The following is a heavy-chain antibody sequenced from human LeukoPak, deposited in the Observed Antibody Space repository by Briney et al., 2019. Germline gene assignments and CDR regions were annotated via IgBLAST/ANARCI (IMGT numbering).Heavy chain of an antibody. Sequence: SETLSLTCTVSGVSISSYYWSWIRQPPGKGLEWIGYIYYSGSTNYNPSLKSRVTISVDTSKNQFSLKLSSVTAADTAVYYCARGLYYYYYGMDVWGQGTTVTVSS. CDR1: GVSISSYY. J-gene: IGHJ6*02. CDR3: ARGLYYYYYGMDV. CDR2: IYYSGST. V-gene: IGHV4-59*12.